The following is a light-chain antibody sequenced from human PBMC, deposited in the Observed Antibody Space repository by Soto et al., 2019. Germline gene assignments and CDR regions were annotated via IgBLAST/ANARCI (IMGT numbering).Light chain of an antibody. CDR3: SSYAGTNNRYV. Sequence: QSVLTQPPSASGSPGQSVTISCTGTGSDIGGYNFVSWYQQHPGKVPKLIIYEVNKRPSGVPDRFSGSESGNTASLTVSGLQADDEADYYCSSYAGTNNRYVFGTGTKVTVL. CDR2: EVN. J-gene: IGLJ1*01. V-gene: IGLV2-8*01. CDR1: GSDIGGYNF.